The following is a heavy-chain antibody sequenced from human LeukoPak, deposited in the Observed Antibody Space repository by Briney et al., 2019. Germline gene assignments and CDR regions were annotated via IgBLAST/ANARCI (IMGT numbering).Heavy chain of an antibody. Sequence: SETLSLTCTVSGGSISRYYWSWIRQPPGKGLEWIGYVYYNGNTNYNPSLESRVTISVATSKSQFSLKLNSVTAADTAVYYCATTGGSGAGSWGQGTVVTVSS. CDR1: GGSISRYY. V-gene: IGHV4-59*01. CDR3: ATTGGSGAGS. CDR2: VYYNGNT. D-gene: IGHD5-12*01. J-gene: IGHJ5*02.